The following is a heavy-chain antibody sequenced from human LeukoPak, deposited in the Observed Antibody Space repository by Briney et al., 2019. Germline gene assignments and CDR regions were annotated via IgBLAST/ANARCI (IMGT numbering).Heavy chain of an antibody. D-gene: IGHD6-19*01. CDR2: IIPILGIA. J-gene: IGHJ4*02. CDR3: ARVSESGWSTRYYFDY. Sequence: SVKVSCKASGGTFSSYTISWVRQAPGQGLEWMGRIIPILGIANYAQKFQGRVTITADKSTSTAYMELSSLRSEDTAVYYCARVSESGWSTRYYFDYGGQGTLVTVSS. CDR1: GGTFSSYT. V-gene: IGHV1-69*02.